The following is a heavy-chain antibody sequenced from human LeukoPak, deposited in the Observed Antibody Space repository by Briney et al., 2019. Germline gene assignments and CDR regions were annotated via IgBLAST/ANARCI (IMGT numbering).Heavy chain of an antibody. CDR1: GFTFSSYA. V-gene: IGHV3-23*01. J-gene: IGHJ4*02. D-gene: IGHD5-24*01. CDR3: AKEPTLGADRDGYPDY. CDR2: ISSSGGST. Sequence: GGSLRLSCAASGFTFSSYAMNWVRQAPGKGLEWVSAISSSGGSTYYADSVKGRFTISRDNSKNTLYLQMNSLRAEDTAVYYCAKEPTLGADRDGYPDYWGQGTLVTVSS.